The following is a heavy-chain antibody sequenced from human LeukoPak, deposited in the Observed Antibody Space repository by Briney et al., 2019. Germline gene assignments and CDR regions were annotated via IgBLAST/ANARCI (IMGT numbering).Heavy chain of an antibody. D-gene: IGHD3-10*01. J-gene: IGHJ4*02. Sequence: GGSLRLSCAASGFTFTNYAIHWVRQAPGKGLQWVTIISDDGTKKYYAGSVKGRFTISRDNSKNTVYLQMNSLRAEDTAVYYCAREGTYYYASGSYQGYYFDYWGQGTLVTVSS. CDR2: ISDDGTKK. CDR3: AREGTYYYASGSYQGYYFDY. CDR1: GFTFTNYA. V-gene: IGHV3-30*04.